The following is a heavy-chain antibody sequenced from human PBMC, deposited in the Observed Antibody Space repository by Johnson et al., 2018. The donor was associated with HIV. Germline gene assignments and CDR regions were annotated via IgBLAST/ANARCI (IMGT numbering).Heavy chain of an antibody. CDR2: ISGSGTNI. J-gene: IGHJ3*02. CDR1: GFSFSDYY. CDR3: ARASNYYGSADI. Sequence: QVQLVESGGGVVRPGGSLRLSCAASGFSFSDYYMSWIRQAPGKGLEWVSYISGSGTNIYYADSVTGRFTISRDNAKKSRFRQMNSLRAEDTAVYYCARASNYYGSADIWGQGTMVTVSS. V-gene: IGHV3-11*04. D-gene: IGHD3-10*01.